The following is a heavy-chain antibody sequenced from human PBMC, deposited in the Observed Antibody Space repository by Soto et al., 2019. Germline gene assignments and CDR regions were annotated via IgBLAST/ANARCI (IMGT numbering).Heavy chain of an antibody. J-gene: IGHJ6*02. CDR1: GFTFSSYS. CDR3: ARGFSLEPKRFLEWRNYYYYGMDV. D-gene: IGHD3-3*01. CDR2: ISSSSSTI. Sequence: GGSLRLSCAASGFTFSSYSMNWVRQAPGKGLEWVSYISSSSSTIYYADSVKGRFTISRDNAKNSLYLQMNSLRDEDTAVYYCARGFSLEPKRFLEWRNYYYYGMDVWGQGTTVTVSS. V-gene: IGHV3-48*02.